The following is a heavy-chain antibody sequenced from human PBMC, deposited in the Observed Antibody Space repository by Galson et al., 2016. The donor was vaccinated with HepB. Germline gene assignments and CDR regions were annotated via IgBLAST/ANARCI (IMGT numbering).Heavy chain of an antibody. CDR3: ARDLGEGGSYRLAPLY. V-gene: IGHV4-31*03. D-gene: IGHD3-16*02. CDR1: GGSISSGGYY. Sequence: TLSLTCTVSGGSISSGGYYWSWIRQHPGKGLEWIAYIYYSGSTYSNPSLKSRVTISVDTSKNQFSLSLSSVTAADTAVYYCARDLGEGGSYRLAPLYWGPGTLVTVSS. CDR2: IYYSGST. J-gene: IGHJ4*02.